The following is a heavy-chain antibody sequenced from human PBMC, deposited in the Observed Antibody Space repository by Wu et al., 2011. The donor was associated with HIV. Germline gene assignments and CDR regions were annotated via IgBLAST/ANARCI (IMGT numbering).Heavy chain of an antibody. CDR3: ARDRLPYDFWSSYSD. V-gene: IGHV1-18*01. D-gene: IGHD3-3*01. CDR1: GYTFTNYG. J-gene: IGHJ4*02. CDR2: ISAYNGDT. Sequence: QIQLVQSGAEVRKPGASVKVSCKASGYTFTNYGINWLRQAPGQGLEWMGWISAYNGDTNYAQKFQGRVTMTTDISTYTAFVELRSLRSDDTAVYYCARDRLPYDFWSSYSDWGQGTLVTVSS.